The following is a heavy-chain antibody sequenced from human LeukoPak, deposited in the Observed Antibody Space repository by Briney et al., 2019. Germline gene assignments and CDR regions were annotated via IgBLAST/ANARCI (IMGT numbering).Heavy chain of an antibody. D-gene: IGHD7-27*01. Sequence: PGGSLRLSCAASGFTFSGYAMTWVRQAPGKGLEWVSATSGTGGRTYYAGSVKGRFTISRDNAKNTLYLQINNLRAEDTAVYYCARGGTGDLDYWGQGTLVTVSS. CDR3: ARGGTGDLDY. J-gene: IGHJ4*02. CDR1: GFTFSGYA. V-gene: IGHV3-23*01. CDR2: TSGTGGRT.